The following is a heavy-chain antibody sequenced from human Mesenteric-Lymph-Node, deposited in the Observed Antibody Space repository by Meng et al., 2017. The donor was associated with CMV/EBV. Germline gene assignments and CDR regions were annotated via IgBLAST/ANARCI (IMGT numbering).Heavy chain of an antibody. D-gene: IGHD3-10*01. Sequence: EVQPVEYGGGLVKPGGSMGLSCAASGFTFSSYSMNWVRQAPGKGLEWVSSISSSSSYIYYADSVKGRFTISRDNAKNSLYLQMNSLRAEDTAVYYCARPTREYYFDYWGQGTLVTVSS. J-gene: IGHJ4*02. CDR3: ARPTREYYFDY. V-gene: IGHV3-21*01. CDR2: ISSSSSYI. CDR1: GFTFSSYS.